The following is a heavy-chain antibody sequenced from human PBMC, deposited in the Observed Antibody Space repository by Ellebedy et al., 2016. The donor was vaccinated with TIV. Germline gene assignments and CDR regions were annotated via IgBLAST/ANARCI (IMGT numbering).Heavy chain of an antibody. Sequence: GESLKISCEAYGFPFSSHAMSWVRQAPGKGPEWISAIVASGERTFYADSVKGRFTTSRDNSKNTLYLQMDSLGAEDTALYHCARDPGIAEAGTVPPNIGFDLWGQGTLVTVSS. CDR1: GFPFSSHA. D-gene: IGHD6-19*01. V-gene: IGHV3-23*01. J-gene: IGHJ4*02. CDR3: ARDPGIAEAGTVPPNIGFDL. CDR2: IVASGERT.